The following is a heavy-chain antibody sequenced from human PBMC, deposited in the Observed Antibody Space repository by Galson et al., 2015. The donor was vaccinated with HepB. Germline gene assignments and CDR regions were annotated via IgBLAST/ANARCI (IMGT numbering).Heavy chain of an antibody. V-gene: IGHV1-69*10. CDR1: GGTFSSYA. J-gene: IGHJ6*03. CDR3: ARVILRMVQGVITRTYYMDV. Sequence: SVKVSCKASGGTFSSYAISWVRQAPGQGLEWMGGIIPILGIANYAQKFQGRVTITADKSTSTAYMELSSLRSEDTAVYYCARVILRMVQGVITRTYYMDVWGKGTTVTVSS. CDR2: IIPILGIA. D-gene: IGHD3-10*01.